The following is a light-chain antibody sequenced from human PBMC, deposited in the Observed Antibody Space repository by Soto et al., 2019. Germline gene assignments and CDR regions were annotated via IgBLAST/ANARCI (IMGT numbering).Light chain of an antibody. J-gene: IGKJ5*01. CDR2: GAS. V-gene: IGKV3-20*01. CDR1: QAVVSRY. Sequence: EIVLTQSPGTLSLSPGERATLSCRASQAVVSRYLAWYQQKPGQTPRLLIYGASNRATGIPDRFSGSGSGTDFTLTISGLEPEDFAVYYCEQYGSSPVTFGQGTRLEI. CDR3: EQYGSSPVT.